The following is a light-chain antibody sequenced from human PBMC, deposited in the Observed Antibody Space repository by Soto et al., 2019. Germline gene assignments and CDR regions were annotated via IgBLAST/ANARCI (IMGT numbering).Light chain of an antibody. Sequence: EIVMTQSPATLSVSPGERATLSCRASQSISSNLAWYQQKPGQAPRLLMFRTSSRATGFPARFSGSGSGTEFNLTISSLQSEDFGVYYCQQYYSTPYTFGQGTKLEIK. CDR2: RTS. V-gene: IGKV3-15*01. CDR3: QQYYSTPYT. CDR1: QSISSN. J-gene: IGKJ2*01.